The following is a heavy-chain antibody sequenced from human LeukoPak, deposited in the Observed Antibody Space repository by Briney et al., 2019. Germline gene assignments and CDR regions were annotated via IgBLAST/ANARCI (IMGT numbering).Heavy chain of an antibody. CDR3: ATLYYYDSSGYDYFDY. J-gene: IGHJ4*02. CDR1: GVSISSSSYY. CDR2: IYYSGST. V-gene: IGHV4-39*07. Sequence: SETLSLTCTVSGVSISSSSYYWGWIRQPPGKGLEWIGSIYYSGSTYYNPSLKSRVTISVDTSKNQFSLKLSSVTAADTAVYYCATLYYYDSSGYDYFDYWGQGTLVTVSS. D-gene: IGHD3-22*01.